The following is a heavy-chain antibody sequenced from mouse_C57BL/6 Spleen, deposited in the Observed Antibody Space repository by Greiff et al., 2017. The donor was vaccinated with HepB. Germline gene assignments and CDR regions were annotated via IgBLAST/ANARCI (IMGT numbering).Heavy chain of an antibody. D-gene: IGHD1-2*01. CDR2: IDPENGDT. Sequence: VQLQQSGAELVRPGASVKLSCTASGFNIKDDYMHWVKQRPEQGLEWIGWIDPENGDTEYASKFQGKATITADTSSNTAYLQLSSLTSEDTAVYYCTTWLRRDYWGQGTTLTVSS. CDR3: TTWLRRDY. CDR1: GFNIKDDY. V-gene: IGHV14-4*01. J-gene: IGHJ2*01.